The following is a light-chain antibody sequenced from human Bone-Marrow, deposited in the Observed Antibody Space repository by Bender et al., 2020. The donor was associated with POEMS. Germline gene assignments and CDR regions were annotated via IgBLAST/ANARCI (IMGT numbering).Light chain of an antibody. CDR1: SSDVGGYNY. J-gene: IGLJ2*01. V-gene: IGLV2-8*01. CDR3: SSYTSSGSSVL. Sequence: QSALTQPPSASGSPGQSVTISCTGTSSDVGGYNYVSWYQHHPGKAPKLMIYEVTARPSGVPDRFSGSKSGTSASLAITGLQAEDEADYYCSSYTSSGSSVLFGGGTKLTVL. CDR2: EVT.